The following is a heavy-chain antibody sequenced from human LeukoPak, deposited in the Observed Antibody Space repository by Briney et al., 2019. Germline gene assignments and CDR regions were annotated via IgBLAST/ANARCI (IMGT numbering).Heavy chain of an antibody. Sequence: ASVKVSCKASGYTFTSYGISWVRQAPGQGLEWMGWISAYNGNTNYAQKLQGRVTMTTDTSTSTAYMELRSLRSEDTAVYYCARTYYNILTGYSTDAFDIWGQGTMVTVSS. CDR1: GYTFTSYG. CDR2: ISAYNGNT. D-gene: IGHD3-9*01. J-gene: IGHJ3*02. V-gene: IGHV1-18*01. CDR3: ARTYYNILTGYSTDAFDI.